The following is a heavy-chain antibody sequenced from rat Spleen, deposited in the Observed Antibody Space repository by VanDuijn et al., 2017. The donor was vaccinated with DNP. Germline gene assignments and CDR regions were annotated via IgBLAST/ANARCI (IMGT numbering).Heavy chain of an antibody. CDR3: AGRPPPTRGPFDY. V-gene: IGHV5-31*01. CDR1: GFIFSNYW. Sequence: EVQLVETGGGPVQPGRSLKLSCVASGFIFSNYWMTWIRQAPGKGLEWVASITHTGDNTYYPDSVKGRFSISRDNAKSTLYLQMDSLRSEDTATYFCAGRPPPTRGPFDYWGQGVTVTVSS. CDR2: ITHTGDNT. J-gene: IGHJ2*01. D-gene: IGHD1-4*01.